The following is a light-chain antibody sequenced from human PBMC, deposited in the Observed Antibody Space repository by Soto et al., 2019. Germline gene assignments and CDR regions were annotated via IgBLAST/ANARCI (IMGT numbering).Light chain of an antibody. CDR3: QAYGTPGT. J-gene: IGKJ1*01. V-gene: IGKV3-20*01. CDR2: GVS. CDR1: ESVTTGY. Sequence: ENVLAQSPGTLSLSPGERATLSCRASESVTTGYFAWYQQKPGQAPRLLIYGVSSRATGVPDRFSGSGSGTDFTLTISRLEPEDFAVYYCQAYGTPGTFGQGTVVEIK.